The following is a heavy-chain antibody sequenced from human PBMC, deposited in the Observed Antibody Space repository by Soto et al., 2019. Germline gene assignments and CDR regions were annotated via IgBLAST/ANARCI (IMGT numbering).Heavy chain of an antibody. CDR1: GYTFTSYG. V-gene: IGHV1-18*01. D-gene: IGHD3-22*01. Sequence: QVQLVQSGAEVKKPGASVKVSCKASGYTFTSYGISWVRQAPGQGLEWMGWSSAYNGNTNYAQKLQGRVTMTTDTSTSTAYMELRSLRSDDTAVYYCARSWLLLLQGGNWFDPWGQGTLVTVSS. J-gene: IGHJ5*02. CDR3: ARSWLLLLQGGNWFDP. CDR2: SSAYNGNT.